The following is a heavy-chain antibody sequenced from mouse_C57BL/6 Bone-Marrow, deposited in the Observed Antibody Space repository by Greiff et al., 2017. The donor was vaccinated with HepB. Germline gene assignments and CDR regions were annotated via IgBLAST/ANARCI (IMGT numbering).Heavy chain of an antibody. V-gene: IGHV5-9*01. CDR2: ISGGGGNT. CDR3: ARHEDDDFMGFAY. J-gene: IGHJ3*01. Sequence: EVMLVESGGGLVKPGGSLKLSCAASGFTFSSYTMSWVRQTPEKRLEWVATISGGGGNTYYPDSVKGRFTISRDNAKNTLYLQMSSLRSEDTALYYCARHEDDDFMGFAYWGQVTLVTVSA. D-gene: IGHD2-3*01. CDR1: GFTFSSYT.